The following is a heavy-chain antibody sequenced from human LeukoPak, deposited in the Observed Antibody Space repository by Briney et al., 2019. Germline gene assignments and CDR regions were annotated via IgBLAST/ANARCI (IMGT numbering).Heavy chain of an antibody. V-gene: IGHV3-13*01. CDR2: IGIAGDT. CDR3: VRQQTSHGNFDY. D-gene: IGHD1-26*01. J-gene: IGHJ4*02. Sequence: GGSLRLSCATSGFTFSNHAMHWVRQATGKGLEWVSAIGIAGDTFYPGSVKGRFTISRENAKNSLSLQINSLKAEDTAVYYCVRQQTSHGNFDYWGQGTLVTVSS. CDR1: GFTFSNHA.